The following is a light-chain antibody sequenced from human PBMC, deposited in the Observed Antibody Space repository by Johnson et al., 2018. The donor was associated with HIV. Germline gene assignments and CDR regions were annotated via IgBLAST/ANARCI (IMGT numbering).Light chain of an antibody. Sequence: QSVLTQPPSVSAAPGQMVSISCSGSSSTIGNKYVSWYQILPGTAPKLLIYKNNKRPSGIPDRFSGSKSGTSATLGITGLQTGDEADYYCGTWDNSLSTGGVFGTGTKVTIL. CDR1: SSTIGNKY. CDR2: KNN. J-gene: IGLJ1*01. V-gene: IGLV1-51*02. CDR3: GTWDNSLSTGGV.